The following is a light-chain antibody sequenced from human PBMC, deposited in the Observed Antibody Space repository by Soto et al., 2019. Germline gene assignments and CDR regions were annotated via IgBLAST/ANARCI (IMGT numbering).Light chain of an antibody. V-gene: IGLV7-46*01. CDR1: TGAVTSGHY. CDR3: LLSYRGARVV. CDR2: DTS. J-gene: IGLJ2*01. Sequence: QAVVTQEPSLTVSPGGTVTHTCGSSTGAVTSGHYPYWFQQKPGQAPRTLIYDTSNKHSWTPARFSGSLLGGKAALTLSGAQPEDESEYYCLLSYRGARVVFGGGTQLTVL.